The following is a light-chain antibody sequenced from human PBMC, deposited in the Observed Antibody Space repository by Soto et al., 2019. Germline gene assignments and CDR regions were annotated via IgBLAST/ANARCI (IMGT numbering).Light chain of an antibody. Sequence: VLTQSPGTLSLSPGERTTLSCRGSQSVSSSYLAWYQQKPGQAPRLLIYGESNRATGIPDRFSGSGSGTDLNLTISRLEPEDFAVYYCQKYGSSPRTFGQGTKVDIK. V-gene: IGKV3-20*01. CDR1: QSVSSSY. J-gene: IGKJ1*01. CDR2: GES. CDR3: QKYGSSPRT.